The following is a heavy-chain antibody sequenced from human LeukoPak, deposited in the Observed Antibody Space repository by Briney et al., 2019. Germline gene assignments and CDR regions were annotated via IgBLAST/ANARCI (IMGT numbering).Heavy chain of an antibody. J-gene: IGHJ4*02. CDR3: ASPVGGRASYYFDY. CDR2: IYYSGST. V-gene: IGHV4-39*01. Sequence: SETLSLTCTVSGGSISSSSYYWGWIRQPPGKGLEWVGSIYYSGSTYYNPSLKSRVTISVDTSKNQFSLKLSSVTAADPAVYYCASPVGGRASYYFDYGGQGTLVTVP. CDR1: GGSISSSSYY. D-gene: IGHD3-16*01.